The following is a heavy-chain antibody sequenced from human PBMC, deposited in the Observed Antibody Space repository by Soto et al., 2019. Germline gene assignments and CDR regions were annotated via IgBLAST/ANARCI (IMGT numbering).Heavy chain of an antibody. Sequence: GASVKVSCKASGYTFTSYYMHWVRQAPGQGLEWMGIINPSGGSTSYAQKFQGRVTMTRDTSTSTVYMELSSLRSEDTAVYYCARVFRYFDWSHDAFAIWGQGTMVTVSS. CDR1: GYTFTSYY. J-gene: IGHJ3*02. D-gene: IGHD3-9*01. CDR2: INPSGGST. CDR3: ARVFRYFDWSHDAFAI. V-gene: IGHV1-46*03.